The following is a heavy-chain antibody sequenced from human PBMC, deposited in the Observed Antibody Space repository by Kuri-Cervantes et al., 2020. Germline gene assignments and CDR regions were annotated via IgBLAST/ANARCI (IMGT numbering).Heavy chain of an antibody. Sequence: ASVKVSGKASGYTFTGYYMHWVRQAPGQGLEWMGWINPNSGGTNYAQKFQGRVTMTRDTSISTAYMELSSLRSEDTAVYYCARAYCSSTSCSNFDYWGQGTLVTVSS. D-gene: IGHD2-2*01. CDR2: INPNSGGT. CDR3: ARAYCSSTSCSNFDY. CDR1: GYTFTGYY. J-gene: IGHJ4*02. V-gene: IGHV1-2*02.